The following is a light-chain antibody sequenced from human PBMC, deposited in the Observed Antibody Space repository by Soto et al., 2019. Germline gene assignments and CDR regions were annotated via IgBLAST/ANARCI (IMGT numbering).Light chain of an antibody. CDR3: QQLNSYPPT. CDR1: QGISSY. V-gene: IGKV1-9*01. Sequence: IQLTQSPSSLSASVGDRVTITCRASQGISSYLAWYQQKPRKAPKLLIYAASTLQSGVPSRFSGSRSATDFALTISRLQPEDFATYYCQQLNSYPPTFGQGTKV. J-gene: IGKJ1*01. CDR2: AAS.